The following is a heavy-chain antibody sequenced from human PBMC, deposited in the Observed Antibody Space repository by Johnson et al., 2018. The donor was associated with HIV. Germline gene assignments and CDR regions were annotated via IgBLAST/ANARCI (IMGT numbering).Heavy chain of an antibody. CDR2: IYSGGST. Sequence: VQLVESGGVLIQPGGSLRLSCAASGFTVSSNYMSWVRQAPGKGLEWVSVIYSGGSTYYADSVKGRFTISRDNSKNTLYLQMNSLRAEDTAVYYCARDGQDRDDAFDIWGQGTMVTVSS. V-gene: IGHV3-53*01. CDR3: ARDGQDRDDAFDI. J-gene: IGHJ3*02. D-gene: IGHD3-22*01. CDR1: GFTVSSNY.